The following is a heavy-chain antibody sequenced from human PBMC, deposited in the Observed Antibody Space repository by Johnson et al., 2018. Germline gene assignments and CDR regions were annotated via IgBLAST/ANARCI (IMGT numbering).Heavy chain of an antibody. CDR1: GFSVSSNY. J-gene: IGHJ1*01. V-gene: IGHV3-53*01. D-gene: IGHD3-22*01. CDR2: INSGGIT. CDR3: ASGGYSDPEKFHH. Sequence: VQLVQSGGGLIQPGGSLGLSCAVSGFSVSSNYINWARQAPGKGLEWVSAINSGGITYYADAVKGRFTISRDNYKNTVFLQMNSLRAEDTAVYYCASGGYSDPEKFHHWGQGTLVTVSS.